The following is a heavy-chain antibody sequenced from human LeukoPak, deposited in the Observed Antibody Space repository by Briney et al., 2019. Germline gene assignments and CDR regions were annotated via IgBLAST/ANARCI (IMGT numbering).Heavy chain of an antibody. CDR3: ARVGCSGGRCPGYGMDV. V-gene: IGHV3-21*01. CDR1: GFTFSSYS. J-gene: IGHJ6*02. D-gene: IGHD2-15*01. Sequence: GGSLRLSCAASGFTFSSYSMNWVRQAPGKGLEWVSSISSSSSYIYYADSVKGRFTISRDNAKNSLYLQMNSLRVEDTAVYCCARVGCSGGRCPGYGMDVWGQGTTVTVSS. CDR2: ISSSSSYI.